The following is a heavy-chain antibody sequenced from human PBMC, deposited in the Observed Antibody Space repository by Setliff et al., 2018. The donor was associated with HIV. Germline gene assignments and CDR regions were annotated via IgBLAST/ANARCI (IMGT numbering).Heavy chain of an antibody. Sequence: PSETLSLTCTVSGGSISGHYWSWIRQPPGRGLEWIGFRSTTGSTDYNPSLKSRVTISVDTSKRQFSLKLSSVTAADTAVYYCARGLDYYGSGSYLPLGYSGQGTLVTVSS. CDR1: GGSISGHY. J-gene: IGHJ4*02. D-gene: IGHD3-10*01. CDR3: ARGLDYYGSGSYLPLGY. V-gene: IGHV4-4*09. CDR2: RSTTGST.